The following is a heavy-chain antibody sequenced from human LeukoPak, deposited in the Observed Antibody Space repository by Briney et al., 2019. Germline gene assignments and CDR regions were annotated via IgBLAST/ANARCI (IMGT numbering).Heavy chain of an antibody. CDR2: ISINGGST. D-gene: IGHD3-22*01. V-gene: IGHV3-64*01. CDR1: GFTFSSYA. Sequence: PGGSLRLSCAVSGFTFSSYAMHWVRQAPGKGLEYVSAISINGGSTYYSNSVKGRFTISRDNSKNKLYLQMGSLRAEDMAVYYCARGGTMIVVVNFFDYWGQATLVTVS. CDR3: ARGGTMIVVVNFFDY. J-gene: IGHJ4*02.